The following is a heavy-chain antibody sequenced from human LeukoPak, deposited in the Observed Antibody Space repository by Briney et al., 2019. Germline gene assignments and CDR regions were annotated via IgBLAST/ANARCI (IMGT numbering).Heavy chain of an antibody. Sequence: TGGSLRLSCAASGFTFSSYAMSWVRQAPGKGLEWVSAISGSGGSTYYADSVKGRFTISRDNSKNTVYLQMNSLRAEDTAVYYCATRHYSGYDYEAKAAGVLGDFDYWGQGTLVTVSS. CDR3: ATRHYSGYDYEAKAAGVLGDFDY. V-gene: IGHV3-23*01. D-gene: IGHD5-12*01. CDR1: GFTFSSYA. CDR2: ISGSGGST. J-gene: IGHJ4*02.